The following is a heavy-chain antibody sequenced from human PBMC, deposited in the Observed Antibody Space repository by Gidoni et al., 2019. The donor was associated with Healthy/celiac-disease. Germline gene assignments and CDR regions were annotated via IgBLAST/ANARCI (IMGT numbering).Heavy chain of an antibody. D-gene: IGHD5-12*01. Sequence: QVQLQESGPGLVKPSETLSLTCTVSGYSIRSGYYWGWIRQPPGKGLEWIGSIYHSGSTYYNPSLKSRVTISVDTSKNQFSLKLSSVTAADTAVYYCARGGGYNPYNWFDPWGQGTLVTVSS. CDR1: GYSIRSGYY. CDR3: ARGGGYNPYNWFDP. V-gene: IGHV4-38-2*02. CDR2: IYHSGST. J-gene: IGHJ5*02.